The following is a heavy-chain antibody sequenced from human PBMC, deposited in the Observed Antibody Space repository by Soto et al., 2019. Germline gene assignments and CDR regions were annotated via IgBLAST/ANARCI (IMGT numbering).Heavy chain of an antibody. Sequence: QVQLVQSGAEEKKPGASVKVSCKASGYTFTSYAMHWVRQAPGQRLEWMGWINAGNGNTKYSQKFQGRVTITRDTSASTAYMELSSLRSEDTAAYCCARAVGGPTSNLDYWGQGTLVTVSS. CDR1: GYTFTSYA. J-gene: IGHJ4*02. CDR2: INAGNGNT. V-gene: IGHV1-3*05. CDR3: ARAVGGPTSNLDY. D-gene: IGHD3-16*01.